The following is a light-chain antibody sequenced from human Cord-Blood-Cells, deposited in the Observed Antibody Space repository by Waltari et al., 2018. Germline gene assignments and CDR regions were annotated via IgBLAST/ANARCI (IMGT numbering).Light chain of an antibody. CDR1: QSVSSN. CDR2: GAS. J-gene: IGKJ4*01. CDR3: QQYNNWPPLT. Sequence: EIVMTQSLATLSVSPGERATLSCRASQSVSSNLAWYQQKHGQAPRLLIYGASPRTTGIPARFSGSGSGTEFTLTISSLQSEDFAVYYCQQYNNWPPLTFGGGTKVEIK. V-gene: IGKV3-15*01.